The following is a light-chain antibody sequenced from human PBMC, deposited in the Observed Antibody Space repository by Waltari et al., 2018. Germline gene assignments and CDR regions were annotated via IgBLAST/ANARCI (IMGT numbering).Light chain of an antibody. J-gene: IGLJ2*01. V-gene: IGLV1-44*01. CDR3: AAWEDSLNGVL. CDR2: DYD. Sequence: QSMLTQPPSASGTPGQRVTISCSGSSSNVGSNSVNWFQHLPGAAPKLLIYDYDQRPSGFPDRFSGSKSGPSASLVISGLQSDDEADYYCAAWEDSLNGVLFGGGTKLTVL. CDR1: SSNVGSNS.